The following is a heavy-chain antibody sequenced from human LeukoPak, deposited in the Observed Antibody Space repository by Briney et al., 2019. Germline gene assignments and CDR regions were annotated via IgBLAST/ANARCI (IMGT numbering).Heavy chain of an antibody. CDR2: IYYSGST. Sequence: SETLSLTCSVSGGSISSNSWGWIRQPPGKGLEWIGYIYYSGSTNYNPSLKSRVTISVDTSKNQFSLKLSSVTAADTAVYYCARDRIGLDYWGQGTLVTVSS. CDR3: ARDRIGLDY. D-gene: IGHD2-21*01. J-gene: IGHJ4*02. V-gene: IGHV4-59*01. CDR1: GGSISSNS.